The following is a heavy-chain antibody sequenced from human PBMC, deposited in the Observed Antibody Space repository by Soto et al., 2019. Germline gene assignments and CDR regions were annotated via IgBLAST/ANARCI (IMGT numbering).Heavy chain of an antibody. D-gene: IGHD1-26*01. J-gene: IGHJ4*02. CDR2: INHSGST. CDR1: GGSFSGYY. V-gene: IGHV4-34*01. Sequence: SETLSLTCAVYGGSFSGYYWSWIRQPPGKGLEWIGEINHSGSTNYNPSLKSRVTISVDTSKNQFSLKLSSVTAADTAVYYCARRKKYRNSGSYLVCWGQGTLVTVSS. CDR3: ARRKKYRNSGSYLVC.